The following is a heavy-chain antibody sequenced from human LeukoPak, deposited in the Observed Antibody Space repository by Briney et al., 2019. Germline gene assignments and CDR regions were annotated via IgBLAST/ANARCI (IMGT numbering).Heavy chain of an antibody. J-gene: IGHJ4*02. Sequence: SQTLSLTCAISGDIVSSNGAAWIWIRQSPSRGLEWLGRTYYRSKWYTEYAVSVKSRITINPDTSKNQFSLQLSSVNPEDTAVYYCARLGSGSNYWGQGTLVTVSS. CDR3: ARLGSGSNY. CDR1: GDIVSSNGAA. D-gene: IGHD3-10*01. CDR2: TYYRSKWYT. V-gene: IGHV6-1*01.